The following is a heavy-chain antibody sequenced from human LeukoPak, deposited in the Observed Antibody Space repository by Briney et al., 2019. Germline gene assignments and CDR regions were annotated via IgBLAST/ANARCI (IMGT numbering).Heavy chain of an antibody. J-gene: IGHJ3*02. V-gene: IGHV3-64*01. D-gene: IGHD1-26*01. Sequence: GGSLRLSCAASGFSVGTNYMSWVRQAPGKGLEYVSAISSNGGSTYYANSVKGRFTISRDNSKNTLYLQMGSLRAEDMAVYYCARRSGSYFGLGAFDIWGQGTMVTVSS. CDR1: GFSVGTNY. CDR3: ARRSGSYFGLGAFDI. CDR2: ISSNGGST.